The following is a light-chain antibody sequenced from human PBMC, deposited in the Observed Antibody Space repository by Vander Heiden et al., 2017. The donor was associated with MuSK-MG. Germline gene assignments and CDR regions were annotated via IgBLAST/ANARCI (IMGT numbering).Light chain of an antibody. J-gene: IGLJ3*02. Sequence: QSALTQPPSASGSPGQSVTISCTGTNSDIGAYNYVSWYLQHPGEAPKLMIYEVDRRPSGVPDRFSGSKSGNTASLTVSGLQADDEAEYFCSSFAGSDNFWVFGGGTRLTVL. CDR1: NSDIGAYNY. V-gene: IGLV2-8*01. CDR2: EVD. CDR3: SSFAGSDNFWV.